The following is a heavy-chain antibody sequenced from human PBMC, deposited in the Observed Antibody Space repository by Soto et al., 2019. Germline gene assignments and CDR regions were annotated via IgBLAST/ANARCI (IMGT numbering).Heavy chain of an antibody. V-gene: IGHV4-59*01. D-gene: IGHD3-9*01. CDR3: ARFLVDDILTGSAPYYYMDV. Sequence: PSETLSLTCAVYGGSFSGYYWSWIRQPPGKGLEWIGYIYYSGSTNYNPSLKSRVTISVDTSKNQFSLKLSSVTAADTAVYYCARFLVDDILTGSAPYYYMDVWGKGTTVTVSS. CDR2: IYYSGST. J-gene: IGHJ6*03. CDR1: GGSFSGYY.